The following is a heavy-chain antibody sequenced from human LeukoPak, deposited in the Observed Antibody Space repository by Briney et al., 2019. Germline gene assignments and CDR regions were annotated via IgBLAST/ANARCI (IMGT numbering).Heavy chain of an antibody. J-gene: IGHJ4*02. Sequence: SETLSLTCAVYGGSFSGYYWSWIRQPPGKGREWIGEINHSGSTNYDPSLKSRVTISVDTSKNQFSLKLSSVTAADTAVYYCAREKPRYSSGWYLDYWGQGTLVTVSS. CDR2: INHSGST. CDR1: GGSFSGYY. CDR3: AREKPRYSSGWYLDY. D-gene: IGHD6-19*01. V-gene: IGHV4-34*01.